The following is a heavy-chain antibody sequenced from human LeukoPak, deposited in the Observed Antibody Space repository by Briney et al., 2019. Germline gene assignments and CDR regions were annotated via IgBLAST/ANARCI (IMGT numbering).Heavy chain of an antibody. Sequence: SETLSLTCAVSGGSISSSNWWSWVRQPPGKGLEWIGEINHSGSTNYNPSLKSRVTISVDTSKNQFSLKLSSVTAADTAVYYCARRPYFDYWGQGTLVTVSS. V-gene: IGHV4-4*02. CDR3: ARRPYFDY. J-gene: IGHJ4*02. CDR1: GGSISSSNW. CDR2: INHSGST.